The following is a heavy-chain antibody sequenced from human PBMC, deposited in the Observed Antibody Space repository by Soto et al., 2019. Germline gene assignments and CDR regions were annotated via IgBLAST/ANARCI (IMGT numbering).Heavy chain of an antibody. J-gene: IGHJ3*02. CDR1: GFNFGPFW. CDR2: INSDGTTI. V-gene: IGHV3-74*01. D-gene: IGHD3-10*01. CDR3: VRDRGYPDSFDI. Sequence: GGSELSCAASGFNFGPFWMHWVRQAPGKGLVWVSHINSDGTTIVYADSVKGRFTISRDNAKNTLYLQMNSLRVEDTAVYFCVRDRGYPDSFDIWGPGTLVTVSS.